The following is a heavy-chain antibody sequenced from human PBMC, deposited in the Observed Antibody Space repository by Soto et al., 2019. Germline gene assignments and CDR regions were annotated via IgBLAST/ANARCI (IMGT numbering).Heavy chain of an antibody. V-gene: IGHV1-69*06. D-gene: IGHD4-17*01. J-gene: IGHJ4*02. CDR3: ARELRSSHQPFDY. CDR1: GGTFSSYA. Sequence: VASVKVSCKASGGTFSSYAISWVRQAPGQGLEWMGGIIPIFGTASYAQKFQGRVTITADKSTSTAYMELSSLRSEDTAVYYCARELRSSHQPFDYWGQGTLVTVSS. CDR2: IIPIFGTA.